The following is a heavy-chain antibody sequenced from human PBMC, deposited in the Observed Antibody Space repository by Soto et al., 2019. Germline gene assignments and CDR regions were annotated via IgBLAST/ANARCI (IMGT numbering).Heavy chain of an antibody. CDR1: GFTFNSHT. V-gene: IGHV3-30*18. CDR2: ISYDGSNY. Sequence: QVQLVESGGGVVQPGRSLRLSCAASGFTFNSHTMHWVRQTPGKGLEWVAVISYDGSNYYYADSVRGRFTISRDNSKNTLYLQMNSLRPEDTAVYYCAKDRSNDYGDYYYYAMDVWGQGTTVTVSS. D-gene: IGHD4-17*01. CDR3: AKDRSNDYGDYYYYAMDV. J-gene: IGHJ6*02.